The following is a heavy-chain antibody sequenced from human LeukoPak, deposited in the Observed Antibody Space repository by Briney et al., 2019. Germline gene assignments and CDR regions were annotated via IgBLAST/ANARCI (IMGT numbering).Heavy chain of an antibody. CDR1: GGTFSSYA. V-gene: IGHV1-69*04. D-gene: IGHD2-2*01. J-gene: IGHJ6*02. CDR2: IIPILGIA. Sequence: SVKVSCKASGGTFSSYAISWVRQAPGQGLEWMGRIIPILGIANYAQKFQGRVTITADKSTSTAYMELSSLRSEDTAVYYCAGPFVVVPAALNASYYYYYYGMDVWGQGTTVTVSS. CDR3: AGPFVVVPAALNASYYYYYYGMDV.